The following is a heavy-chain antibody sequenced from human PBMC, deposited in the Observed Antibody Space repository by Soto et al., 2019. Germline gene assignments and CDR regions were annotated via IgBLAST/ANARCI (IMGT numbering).Heavy chain of an antibody. CDR2: INYSGST. D-gene: IGHD3-16*01. CDR3: ARGGFGGRNYYYYYMDV. V-gene: IGHV4-59*01. Sequence: SETLSLTCTVSGGSMRSYYWSWIRQSPGKGLEWIGYINYSGSTNYNPSLKSRVTISVDTSKNQFSLKLSSVTAADTAVYYCARGGFGGRNYYYYYMDVWGKGTTVTVSS. CDR1: GGSMRSYY. J-gene: IGHJ6*03.